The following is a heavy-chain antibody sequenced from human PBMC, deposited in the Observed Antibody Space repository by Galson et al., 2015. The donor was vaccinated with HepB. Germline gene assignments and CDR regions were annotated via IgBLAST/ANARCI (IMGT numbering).Heavy chain of an antibody. CDR1: GDSVSSNSAA. V-gene: IGHV6-1*01. CDR3: ARDPVGYGSGSFPPYYFDY. J-gene: IGHJ4*02. D-gene: IGHD3-10*01. CDR2: TYYRSKWYN. Sequence: CAISGDSVSSNSAAWNWIRQSPSRGLEWLGRTYYRSKWYNDYAVSVKSRITINPDTSKNQFSLQLNSVTPEDTAVYYCARDPVGYGSGSFPPYYFDYWGQGTLVTVSS.